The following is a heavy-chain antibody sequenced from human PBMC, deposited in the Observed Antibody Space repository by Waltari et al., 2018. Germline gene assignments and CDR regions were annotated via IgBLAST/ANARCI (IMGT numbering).Heavy chain of an antibody. CDR2: IYHSGST. J-gene: IGHJ3*02. Sequence: QLQLQESGSGLVKPSQTLSLTCAVSGGSISSGGYSWSWIRKARGKGLEWIGYIYHSGSTYYNPSLKSRVTISVDRSKNQFSLKLSSVTAADTAVYYCARVNWTHRHAFDIWGQGTMVTVSS. CDR1: GGSISSGGYS. D-gene: IGHD1-1*01. CDR3: ARVNWTHRHAFDI. V-gene: IGHV4-30-2*01.